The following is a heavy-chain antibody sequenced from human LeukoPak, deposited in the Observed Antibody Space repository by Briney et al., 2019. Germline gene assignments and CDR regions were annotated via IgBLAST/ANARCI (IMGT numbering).Heavy chain of an antibody. Sequence: GGSLRLSCKASGFTLRNYWMHWVRQVPGKRLVWVSRISGDGSVTNCADSVQGRFTISRDNAKNILYLQINSLRSEDTAVYYCARYSSSSGGPSYYLDYWGRGTLVTVSS. V-gene: IGHV3-74*01. CDR1: GFTLRNYW. J-gene: IGHJ4*01. D-gene: IGHD6-6*01. CDR3: ARYSSSSGGPSYYLDY. CDR2: ISGDGSVT.